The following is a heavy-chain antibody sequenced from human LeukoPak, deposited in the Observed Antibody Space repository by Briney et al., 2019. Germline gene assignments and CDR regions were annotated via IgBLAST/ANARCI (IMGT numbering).Heavy chain of an antibody. D-gene: IGHD3-22*01. CDR2: ISSSSSYI. J-gene: IGHJ4*02. V-gene: IGHV3-21*01. CDR1: GFTFSSYS. CDR3: AKRADSSAHSFDY. Sequence: GGSLRLSCAASGFTFSSYSMTWVRQAPGKGLEWVSSISSSSSYIYYADSVKGRFTISRDNAKNSLYLQMDSLRVEDTAVYYCAKRADSSAHSFDYWGQGTLVTVSS.